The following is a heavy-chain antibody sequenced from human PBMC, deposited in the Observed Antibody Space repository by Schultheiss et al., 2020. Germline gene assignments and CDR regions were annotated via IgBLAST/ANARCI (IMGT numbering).Heavy chain of an antibody. J-gene: IGHJ4*02. CDR1: GFTFSSYA. Sequence: GGSLRLSCAASGFTFSSYAMNWVRQAPGKGLEWVAVISPDGRKTFYADSVKGRFTISRDNSKNTLYLQMNNLRDEDTAAYYCARVLKASASDYWGQGTLVTVSS. CDR3: ARVLKASASDY. CDR2: ISPDGRKT. V-gene: IGHV3-30*04. D-gene: IGHD6-13*01.